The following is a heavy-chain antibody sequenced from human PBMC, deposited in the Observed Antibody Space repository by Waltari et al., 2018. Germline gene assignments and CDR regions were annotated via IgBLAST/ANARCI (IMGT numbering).Heavy chain of an antibody. CDR1: GFTVSDYY. CDR2: FADSTSM. CDR3: ARDEYSYSY. Sequence: QVQLVESGGGLVGPGGSLRLSCAASGFTVSDYYMTWIRQAPGKGLALVSYFADSTSMYYADSVKGRFTMSRYNAKTSLHLQMDSLRAEDAGVYYCARDEYSYSYWGQGTLVTVSS. J-gene: IGHJ4*02. V-gene: IGHV3-11*01. D-gene: IGHD5-18*01.